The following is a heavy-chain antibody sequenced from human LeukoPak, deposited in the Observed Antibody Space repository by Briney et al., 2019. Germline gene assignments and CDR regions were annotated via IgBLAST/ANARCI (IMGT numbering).Heavy chain of an antibody. V-gene: IGHV3-7*01. CDR2: IKQDGSEK. CDR3: ARGPREYCSSTSCSFDY. D-gene: IGHD2-2*01. J-gene: IGHJ4*02. CDR1: GFILGSNW. Sequence: PGGSLRLSCAASGFILGSNWMSWVRQAPGKGLEWVANIKQDGSEKYYVDSVKGRFTIFRDNAKNPLYLQMNSLRAEDTAVYYCARGPREYCSSTSCSFDYWGQGTLVTVSS.